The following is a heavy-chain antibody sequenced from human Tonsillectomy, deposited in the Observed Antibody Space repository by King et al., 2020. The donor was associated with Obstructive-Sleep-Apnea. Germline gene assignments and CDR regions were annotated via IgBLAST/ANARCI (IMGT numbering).Heavy chain of an antibody. CDR1: GFTFDDYA. Sequence: VQLVESGGGLVQPGRSLRLSCAASGFTFDDYAMHWVRQSPGRGLEWVSGINWNSATIGYAVSVKGRFTVSRDNAKNSLFLQMNSLRLEDTALYYFARDMSSGLYGPLDRWGQGSLLTVSS. CDR3: ARDMSSGLYGPLDR. J-gene: IGHJ5*02. D-gene: IGHD6-19*01. V-gene: IGHV3-9*01. CDR2: INWNSATI.